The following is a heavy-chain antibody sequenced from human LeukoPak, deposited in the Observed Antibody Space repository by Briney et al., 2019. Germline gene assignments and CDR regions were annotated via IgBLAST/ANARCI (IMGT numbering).Heavy chain of an antibody. CDR1: GYTFTGYY. CDR2: INPNSGGT. CDR3: AKDQSYDFWSGYSDY. V-gene: IGHV1-2*02. Sequence: ASVKVSCKASGYTFTGYYMHWVRQAPGQGPEWMGWINPNSGGTNYAQKFQGRVTMTRDTSISTAYMELSRLRSDDTAVYYCAKDQSYDFWSGYSDYWGQGTLVTVSS. D-gene: IGHD3-3*01. J-gene: IGHJ4*02.